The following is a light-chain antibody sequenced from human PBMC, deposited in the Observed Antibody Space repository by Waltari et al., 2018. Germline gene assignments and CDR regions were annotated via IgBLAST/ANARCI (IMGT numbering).Light chain of an antibody. Sequence: DIVMTQSPHSPSVSLGERAPIYCRSSQSVLYNSNDKNYLAWSQQKRGPPPKLLIYWASPRDSGVPDLCSGRGAGTDSTLTSRGLQAEDGAYYYRQQHYRRRTFGQGTKVEIK. V-gene: IGKV4-1*01. CDR1: QSVLYNSNDKNY. CDR3: QQHYRRRT. J-gene: IGKJ1*01. CDR2: WAS.